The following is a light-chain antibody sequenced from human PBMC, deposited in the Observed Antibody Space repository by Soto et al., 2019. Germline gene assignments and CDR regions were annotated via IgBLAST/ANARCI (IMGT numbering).Light chain of an antibody. CDR1: QSISSW. V-gene: IGKV1-5*01. CDR3: QQYNSYPWT. J-gene: IGKJ1*01. CDR2: DAS. Sequence: DIRMTQSPSTLSASVGDRVTITCRASQSISSWLAWYQQKPGKAPKLLIYDASSLESGVPSRFSGGGSGTEFTLTISSLQPDDFATYYCQQYNSYPWTFGQGTKVDIK.